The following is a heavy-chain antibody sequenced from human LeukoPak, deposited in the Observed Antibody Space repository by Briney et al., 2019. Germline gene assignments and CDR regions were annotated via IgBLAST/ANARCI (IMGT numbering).Heavy chain of an antibody. V-gene: IGHV3-7*01. Sequence: GGSLRLSCAASGFTFSSYWMSWVRQAPGKGLEWVANIKQDGSEKYYVDSVKGRFTISRDNAENSLYLQMNSLRAEDTAVYYCARTLRSSGWYFRYWGQGTLVTVSS. D-gene: IGHD6-19*01. CDR2: IKQDGSEK. CDR3: ARTLRSSGWYFRY. CDR1: GFTFSSYW. J-gene: IGHJ4*02.